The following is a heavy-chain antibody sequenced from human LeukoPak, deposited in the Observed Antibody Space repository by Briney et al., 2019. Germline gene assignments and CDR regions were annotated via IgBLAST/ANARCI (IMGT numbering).Heavy chain of an antibody. J-gene: IGHJ5*02. CDR3: AKDLEDGNWFDP. Sequence: PGGSLRLSCAASGFTFSSYGMLWVRQAPGKGLEWVAVISYDGSNKYYADSVKGRFTISRDNSKNTLYLQMNSLRAEDTAVYYCAKDLEDGNWFDPWGQGTLVTVSS. CDR2: ISYDGSNK. CDR1: GFTFSSYG. V-gene: IGHV3-30*18. D-gene: IGHD2-15*01.